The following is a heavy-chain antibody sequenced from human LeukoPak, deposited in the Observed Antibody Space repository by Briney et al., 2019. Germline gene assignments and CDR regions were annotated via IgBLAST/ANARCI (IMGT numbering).Heavy chain of an antibody. Sequence: PSETLSLTCTVSGGSISSYYWSWIRQPPGKGLEWIGYIYYSGSTNYNPSLKSRVTISVDTSKNQFSLKLSFVTAADTAVYYCARSGRGYSYGYRAFDIWGQGTMVTVSS. D-gene: IGHD5-18*01. CDR2: IYYSGST. CDR1: GGSISSYY. V-gene: IGHV4-59*01. CDR3: ARSGRGYSYGYRAFDI. J-gene: IGHJ3*02.